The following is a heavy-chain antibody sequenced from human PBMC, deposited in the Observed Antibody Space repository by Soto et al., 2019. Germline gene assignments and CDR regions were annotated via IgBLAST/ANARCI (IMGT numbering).Heavy chain of an antibody. CDR3: ARSQNGIEV. V-gene: IGHV1-8*01. Sequence: QVQLVQSGAEVKKPGASVKVSCKASGDTFTNYDINWVRQATRQGLEWMGRMNPNSGNTGYAQKFQGRVTMTRNTSITTRYRERSSLRSKDTVVYYRARSQNGIEVWCQGTPVSVSS. CDR1: GDTFTNYD. CDR2: MNPNSGNT. J-gene: IGHJ6*02.